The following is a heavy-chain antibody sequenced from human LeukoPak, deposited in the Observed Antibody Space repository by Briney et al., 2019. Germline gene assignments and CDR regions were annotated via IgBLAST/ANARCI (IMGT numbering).Heavy chain of an antibody. V-gene: IGHV3-21*01. CDR1: GFTFSNYN. CDR3: ARSVIVADTTRGFDY. CDR2: ISSSSSYI. J-gene: IGHJ4*02. Sequence: PGGSLRLSCAASGFTFSNYNINWVRQAPGKGLEWVSSISSSSSYIYYADSVKGRFTISRDNAKNSLYLQMNSLRAEDTAVYYCARSVIVADTTRGFDYWGQGILVTVSS. D-gene: IGHD2/OR15-2a*01.